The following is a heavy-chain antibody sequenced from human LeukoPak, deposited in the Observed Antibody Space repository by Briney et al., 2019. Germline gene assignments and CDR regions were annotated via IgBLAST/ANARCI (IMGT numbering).Heavy chain of an antibody. CDR3: ARLAGGDGYNFGGYYFDY. D-gene: IGHD5-24*01. Sequence: SETLSLTCTVSGGSISSSSYYWGWVRQPPGKGLEWIGSIYYSGSTYYNPSLKSRVTISVDTSKNQFSLKLSSVTAADTAVYYCARLAGGDGYNFGGYYFDYWGQGTLVTVSS. V-gene: IGHV4-39*01. CDR1: GGSISSSSYY. CDR2: IYYSGST. J-gene: IGHJ4*02.